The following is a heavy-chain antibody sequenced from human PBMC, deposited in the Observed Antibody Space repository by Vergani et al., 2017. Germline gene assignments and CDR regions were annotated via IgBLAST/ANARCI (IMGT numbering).Heavy chain of an antibody. CDR1: VFTFDDYA. J-gene: IGHJ6*02. D-gene: IGHD2-2*01. Sequence: EVQLVESGGVVVQPGGSLRLSCAASVFTFDDYAMHWVRQAPGKGLEWVSLISWDGGSTYYADSVKGRFTISRDNSKNSLYLQMNSLRAEDTALYYCAKDIAPDCSSTCCPAYYYYGMDVWGQGTTVTVSS. CDR3: AKDIAPDCSSTCCPAYYYYGMDV. V-gene: IGHV3-43D*03. CDR2: ISWDGGST.